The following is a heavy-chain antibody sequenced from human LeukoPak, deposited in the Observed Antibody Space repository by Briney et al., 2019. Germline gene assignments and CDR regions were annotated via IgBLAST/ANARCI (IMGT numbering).Heavy chain of an antibody. D-gene: IGHD4-17*01. CDR3: ASALPTGSERDDLQH. V-gene: IGHV1-18*01. Sequence: ASVKVSCKASGYTFTSYGISWVRQAPGQGLEWMGWISAYNGNTNYAQKLQGRVTMTTDTSTSTAYMELRSLRSDDTAVYYCASALPTGSERDDLQHWGQGTLVTVSS. CDR1: GYTFTSYG. CDR2: ISAYNGNT. J-gene: IGHJ1*01.